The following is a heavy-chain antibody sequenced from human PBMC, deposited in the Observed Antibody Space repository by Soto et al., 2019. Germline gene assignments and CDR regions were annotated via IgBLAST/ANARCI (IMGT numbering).Heavy chain of an antibody. CDR1: GFTFSSYS. V-gene: IGHV3-23*01. J-gene: IGHJ4*02. D-gene: IGHD3-10*01. Sequence: GGSLRLSCAASGFTFSSYSMNWVRQAPGKGLEWVAAISGSGGSTYYADSVKGRFTISRDNSKNTLYLQMNSLRAEDTAVYYCAKDRDITMVRGVIDYWGQGTLVTVSS. CDR2: ISGSGGST. CDR3: AKDRDITMVRGVIDY.